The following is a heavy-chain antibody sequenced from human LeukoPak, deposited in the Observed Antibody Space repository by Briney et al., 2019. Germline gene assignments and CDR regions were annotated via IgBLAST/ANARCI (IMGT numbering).Heavy chain of an antibody. D-gene: IGHD3-22*01. J-gene: IGHJ4*02. CDR1: GYIFTDYY. Sequence: ASVKVSCKASGYIFTDYYMHWVRQAPGQGLEWMGWINPNSGGTNYAQKFQGRVTMTRDTSISTAYMELSRLRSDDTAVYYCARVWDSSGYYNYYFDYWGQGTLVTVSS. CDR3: ARVWDSSGYYNYYFDY. CDR2: INPNSGGT. V-gene: IGHV1-2*02.